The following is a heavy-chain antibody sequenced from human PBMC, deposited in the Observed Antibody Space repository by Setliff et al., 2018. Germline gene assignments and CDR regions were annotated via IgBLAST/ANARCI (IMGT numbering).Heavy chain of an antibody. CDR1: GFTFSTAW. CDR2: IKGKNDGLAT. Sequence: GGSLRLSCAASGFTFSTAWMNWVRQAPGKGLEWVGRIKGKNDGLATDYAAPVKGRFTISRDDSKNSLYLQMNSLKTDDTAVYYCARVAPYCGRDCFSDFLDYWGQGALVTVSS. D-gene: IGHD2-21*02. CDR3: ARVAPYCGRDCFSDFLDY. J-gene: IGHJ4*02. V-gene: IGHV3-15*07.